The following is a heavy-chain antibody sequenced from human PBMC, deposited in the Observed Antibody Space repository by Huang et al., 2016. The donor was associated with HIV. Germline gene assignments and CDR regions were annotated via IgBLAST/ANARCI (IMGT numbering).Heavy chain of an antibody. CDR1: GFTFSSYG. J-gene: IGHJ4*02. CDR2: ISYDAKTK. D-gene: IGHD6-13*01. V-gene: IGHV3-30*18. CDR3: AKGGSAAAVLDF. Sequence: QVQLVESGGGVVQPGRSLRISCAASGFTFSSYGMHWVRQAPGKGLEGVAVISYDAKTKYYADYVKGRFSISRDNSKTTVYLQLNSLRLEDTAVYYCAKGGSAAAVLDFWGQGTLVTVSS.